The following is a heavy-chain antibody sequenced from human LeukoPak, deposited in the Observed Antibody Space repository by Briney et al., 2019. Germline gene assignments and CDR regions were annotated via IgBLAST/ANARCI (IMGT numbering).Heavy chain of an antibody. CDR2: IYYSGST. J-gene: IGHJ4*02. CDR3: ASGGYYGSGSYYLDY. D-gene: IGHD3-10*01. Sequence: SETLSLTCTVSGGSISSSSYYWGWIRQPPGKGLEWIGSIYYSGSTYYNPSLKSRVTISVDTSKNQFSLKLSSVTAADTAVYYCASGGYYGSGSYYLDYWGQGTLVTVSS. V-gene: IGHV4-39*01. CDR1: GGSISSSSYY.